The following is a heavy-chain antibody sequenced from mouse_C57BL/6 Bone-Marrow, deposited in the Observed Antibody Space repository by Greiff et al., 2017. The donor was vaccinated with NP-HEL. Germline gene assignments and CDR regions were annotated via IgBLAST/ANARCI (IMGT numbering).Heavy chain of an antibody. CDR3: ARILRGFAY. J-gene: IGHJ3*01. V-gene: IGHV1-50*01. Sequence: VQLQQPGAELVKPGASVKLSCTASGYTFTSYWMQWVKQRPGQGLEWIGEIDPSDSYTYYNQNFKGKATMTVDTSSSTVYMQISSLSSGDCAVYYCARILRGFAYWGQGTLVTVSA. CDR1: GYTFTSYW. CDR2: IDPSDSYT.